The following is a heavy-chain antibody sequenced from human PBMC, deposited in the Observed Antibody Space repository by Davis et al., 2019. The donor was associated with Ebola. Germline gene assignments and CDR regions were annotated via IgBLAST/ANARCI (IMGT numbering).Heavy chain of an antibody. Sequence: ASVKVSCKASGYTFTSYAMHWVRQAPGQRLEWMGWINAGNGNTKYSQKFQGRVTITRDTSASTAYMELSSLRSEDTAVYYCARDSLGYSSSWYDWFDPWGQGTLVTVSS. V-gene: IGHV1-3*01. CDR1: GYTFTSYA. CDR3: ARDSLGYSSSWYDWFDP. CDR2: INAGNGNT. D-gene: IGHD6-13*01. J-gene: IGHJ5*02.